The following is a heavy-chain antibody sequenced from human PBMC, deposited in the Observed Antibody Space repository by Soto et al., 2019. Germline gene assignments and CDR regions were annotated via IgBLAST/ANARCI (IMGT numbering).Heavy chain of an antibody. CDR1: GGTFSSYA. CDR3: ARGGYCSSTSCPRRRYYYYYYGMDV. CDR2: IIPIFGTA. V-gene: IGHV1-69*06. Sequence: SVKVSCKASGGTFSSYAISWVRQAPGQGLEWMGGIIPIFGTANYAQKFQGRVTITADKSTSTAYMELSSLRSEDTAVYYCARGGYCSSTSCPRRRYYYYYYGMDVWGQGTTVTVSS. J-gene: IGHJ6*02. D-gene: IGHD2-2*01.